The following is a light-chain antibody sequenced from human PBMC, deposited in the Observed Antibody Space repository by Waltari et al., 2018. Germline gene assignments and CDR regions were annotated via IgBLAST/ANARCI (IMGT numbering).Light chain of an antibody. CDR1: SSDVGGYNY. CDR3: SSYAGSNNPYV. J-gene: IGLJ1*01. Sequence: QSALTQPPSASGSPGQSVTISCTGTSSDVGGYNYVSWYQQHPGKAPKLMIYEVSKRPSGCPDRFSGSTAGNTASLTVSGLQAEDEADYYGSSYAGSNNPYVFGTGTKVTVL. CDR2: EVS. V-gene: IGLV2-8*01.